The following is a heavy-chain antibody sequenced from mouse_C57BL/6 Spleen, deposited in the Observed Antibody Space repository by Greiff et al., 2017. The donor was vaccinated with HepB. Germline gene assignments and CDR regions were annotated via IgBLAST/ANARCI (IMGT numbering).Heavy chain of an antibody. V-gene: IGHV1-55*01. CDR1: GYTFTSYW. CDR3: ARGSIFAY. CDR2: IYPGSGST. Sequence: QVHVKQSGAELVKPGASVKMSCKASGYTFTSYWITWVKQRPGQGLEWIGDIYPGSGSTNYNEKFKSKATLTVDTSSSTAYMQLSSLTSEDSAVYYCARGSIFAYWGQGTLVTVSA. J-gene: IGHJ3*01.